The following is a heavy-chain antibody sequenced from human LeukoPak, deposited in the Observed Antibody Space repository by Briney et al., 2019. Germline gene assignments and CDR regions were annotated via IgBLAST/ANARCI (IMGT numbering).Heavy chain of an antibody. Sequence: GGSLRLSCAASGFTFSSYEMNWVRQAPGKGLEWLSYISSSSSMIYYADSVKGRFTISRDNAKNSLYLQMNSLRAEDTAVYYCARGMDVWGKGTTVTVSS. J-gene: IGHJ6*04. V-gene: IGHV3-48*01. CDR2: ISSSSSMI. CDR3: ARGMDV. CDR1: GFTFSSYE.